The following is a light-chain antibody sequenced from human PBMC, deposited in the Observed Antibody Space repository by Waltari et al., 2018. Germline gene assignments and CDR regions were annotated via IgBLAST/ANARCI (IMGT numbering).Light chain of an antibody. CDR1: KLGDNY. Sequence: SYELTQPNSVSVAPGQTASIRCSGDKLGDNYACWYQQKPGQSPVLVIHQDTKRPSGIPERFSGSNSGNTTTLTISGTQAIDEADYYCQAWDRGYARVFGGGTKLTVL. J-gene: IGLJ2*01. CDR2: QDT. V-gene: IGLV3-1*01. CDR3: QAWDRGYARV.